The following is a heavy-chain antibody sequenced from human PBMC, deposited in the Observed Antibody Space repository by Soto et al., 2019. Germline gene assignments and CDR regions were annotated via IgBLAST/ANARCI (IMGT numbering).Heavy chain of an antibody. CDR2: INPNSGGT. D-gene: IGHD5-12*01. V-gene: IGHV1-2*02. CDR1: GYTFTGYY. CDR3: ARDQCRSGYDYWAAFDI. J-gene: IGHJ3*02. Sequence: ASVKVSCKASGYTFTGYYMHWVRQAPGQGLEWMGWINPNSGGTNYAQKFQGRVTMTRDTSISTAYMELSRLRSDDTAVYYRARDQCRSGYDYWAAFDIWGQGTMVTVSS.